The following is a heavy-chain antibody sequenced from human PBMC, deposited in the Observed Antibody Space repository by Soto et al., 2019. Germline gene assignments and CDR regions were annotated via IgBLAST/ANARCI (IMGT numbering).Heavy chain of an antibody. Sequence: GGSLRLSCAASGFTFSSYAMSWVRQAPGKGLEWVAAIGGTDGKTYYADSVKGRFTIPRDNSENTLYLQMSRLRAEDTAVYFCAKGMFSSSPAAAGSFDYWGQGALVTVSS. V-gene: IGHV3-23*01. CDR2: IGGTDGKT. J-gene: IGHJ4*02. CDR3: AKGMFSSSPAAAGSFDY. CDR1: GFTFSSYA. D-gene: IGHD3-10*01.